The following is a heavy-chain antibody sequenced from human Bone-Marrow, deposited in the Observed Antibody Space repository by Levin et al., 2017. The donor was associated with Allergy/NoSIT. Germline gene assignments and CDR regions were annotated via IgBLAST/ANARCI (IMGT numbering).Heavy chain of an antibody. J-gene: IGHJ1*01. CDR2: ITSREYGGTT. Sequence: PAGGSLRLSCTASGFTFGDYPMSWFRQAPGKGLEWVAFITSREYGGTTQYAASVKGRFTISRDDSKSIVYLQMNSLKTEDTAVYYCARGDFVVAGPGKEYFQHWGQGTLVTVSS. D-gene: IGHD2-15*01. CDR3: ARGDFVVAGPGKEYFQH. CDR1: GFTFGDYP. V-gene: IGHV3-49*03.